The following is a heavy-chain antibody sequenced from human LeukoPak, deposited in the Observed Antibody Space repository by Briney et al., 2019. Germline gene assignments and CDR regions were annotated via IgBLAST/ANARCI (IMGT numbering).Heavy chain of an antibody. CDR2: ISSSGNTI. CDR1: GFTVSSYE. CDR3: ARNIAVRSDAFDM. D-gene: IGHD6-6*01. J-gene: IGHJ3*02. Sequence: GGSLRLSCAASGFTVSSYEMNWVRQAPGKGLEWVSYISSSGNTIKYADSVKGRFTISRDNAKNSLHLQMNSLRAEDTAVYYCARNIAVRSDAFDMRGQGPMVTVSS. V-gene: IGHV3-48*03.